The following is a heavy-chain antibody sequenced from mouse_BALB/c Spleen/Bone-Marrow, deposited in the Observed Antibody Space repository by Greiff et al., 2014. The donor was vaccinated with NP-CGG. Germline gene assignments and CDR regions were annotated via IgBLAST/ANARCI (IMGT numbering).Heavy chain of an antibody. Sequence: LQESGPELVKPGASVKISCKASGYTFTMYYIHWVKQRPGQGLEWIGWIYPGNVNTKYNEKFKDKATLTADKSSSTAYMQLSSLTSEDSAVYFCARALTGTWFAYWGQGTLVTVSA. CDR1: GYTFTMYY. V-gene: IGHV1S56*01. CDR2: IYPGNVNT. D-gene: IGHD4-1*01. J-gene: IGHJ3*01. CDR3: ARALTGTWFAY.